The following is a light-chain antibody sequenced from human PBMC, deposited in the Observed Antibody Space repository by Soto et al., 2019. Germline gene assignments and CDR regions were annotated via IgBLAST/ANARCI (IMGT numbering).Light chain of an antibody. V-gene: IGKV1-5*03. CDR1: QSISNW. CDR2: KAS. CDR3: QQYNSSSWT. Sequence: DIQMTQSPSTLSASVGDRVTITCRASQSISNWLAWYQQKPGKAPKLLIYKASNLESGVPLRFSGSGSGTEFTLTISSLQPDDFATYYCQQYNSSSWTFGQGTKVEIK. J-gene: IGKJ1*01.